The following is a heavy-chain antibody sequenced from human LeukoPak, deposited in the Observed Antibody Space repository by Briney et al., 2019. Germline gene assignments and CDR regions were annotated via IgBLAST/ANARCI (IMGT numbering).Heavy chain of an antibody. Sequence: HPGGSLRLSCAASGFTFSSNYMSWVRQAPGKGLEWVSVIYSGGSTYYADSVKGRFTISRDNSKNTLYLQMNSLRAEDTAVYYCARDPSSVYYYYYGMDVWGKGTTVTVSS. D-gene: IGHD6-13*01. CDR3: ARDPSSVYYYYYGMDV. J-gene: IGHJ6*04. CDR1: GFTFSSNY. V-gene: IGHV3-53*01. CDR2: IYSGGST.